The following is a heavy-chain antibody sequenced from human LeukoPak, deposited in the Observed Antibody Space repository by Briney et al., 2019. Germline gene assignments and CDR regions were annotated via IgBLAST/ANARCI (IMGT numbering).Heavy chain of an antibody. V-gene: IGHV4-59*01. CDR2: IHYSGST. CDR1: GCSFSGFY. CDR3: ARENYFDY. J-gene: IGHJ4*02. Sequence: PSETLSLTCTVSGCSFSGFYWRWVRQLPGKGLEWIGFIHYSGSTNYNPSLKSRVTISADMSKIQISLKLRSDTAADTGVYYCARENYFDYWGQGTVVTVSS.